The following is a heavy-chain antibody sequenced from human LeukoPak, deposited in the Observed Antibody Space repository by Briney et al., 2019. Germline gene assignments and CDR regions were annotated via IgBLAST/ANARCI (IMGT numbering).Heavy chain of an antibody. CDR1: GFTFSSYG. D-gene: IGHD5-24*01. V-gene: IGHV3-30*02. Sequence: PGGSLRLSCAASGFTFSSYGIHWVRQAPGKGLEWVAFIRYDGSSKYYADSVKGRFTISRDNSKNTLYLQMNSLRAEDTAVYYCAKDIGMATIRHFDYWGQGTLVTVSS. CDR3: AKDIGMATIRHFDY. J-gene: IGHJ4*02. CDR2: IRYDGSSK.